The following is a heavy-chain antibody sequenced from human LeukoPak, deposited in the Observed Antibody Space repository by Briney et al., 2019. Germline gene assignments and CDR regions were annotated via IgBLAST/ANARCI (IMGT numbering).Heavy chain of an antibody. CDR1: GYTFTSYG. CDR2: ISAYNGNT. J-gene: IGHJ5*02. CDR3: ARSPLLLWFGDLPSLGS. V-gene: IGHV1-18*01. Sequence: ASVKVSCKASGYTFTSYGISWVRQAPGQGLEWMGWISAYNGNTNYAQKLQGRVTMTTDTSTSTAYMELRSLRSDDTAVYYCARSPLLLWFGDLPSLGSWGQGTLVTVSS. D-gene: IGHD3-10*01.